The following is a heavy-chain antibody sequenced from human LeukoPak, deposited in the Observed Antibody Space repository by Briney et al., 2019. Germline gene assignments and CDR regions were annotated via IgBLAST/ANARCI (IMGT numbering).Heavy chain of an antibody. CDR1: GGSISSYY. V-gene: IGHV4-59*01. J-gene: IGHJ6*03. Sequence: ASETLSLTCTVSGGSISSYYWSWIRQPPGKGLEWIGDIYYSGYTNYNPSLKSRVTISVDTSKNQFSLKLRSVTAADTAVYYCARETSQKGAHYMDVWGKGTTVTISS. D-gene: IGHD3-16*01. CDR3: ARETSQKGAHYMDV. CDR2: IYYSGYT.